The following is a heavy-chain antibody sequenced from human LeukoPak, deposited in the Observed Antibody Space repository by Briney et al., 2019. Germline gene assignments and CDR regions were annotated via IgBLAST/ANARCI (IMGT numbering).Heavy chain of an antibody. D-gene: IGHD2-15*01. V-gene: IGHV3-48*02. CDR1: GFTFSSYS. J-gene: IGHJ4*02. CDR2: ISSSSGTI. Sequence: GGSLRLSCAASGFTFSSYSMYWVRQAPGKGLEWVSYISSSSGTIHYADSVKGRFTISRDNAKNSLYLQMNSLRDEDTAVYYCARVPVGVATGDYWGQGTLVTVSS. CDR3: ARVPVGVATGDY.